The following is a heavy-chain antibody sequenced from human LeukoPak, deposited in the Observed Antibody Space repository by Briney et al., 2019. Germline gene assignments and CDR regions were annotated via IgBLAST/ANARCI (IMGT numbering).Heavy chain of an antibody. Sequence: GGSLRLSCAASGSTFSSYGMHWVRQAPGKGLEWVAVISYDGSNKYYADSVKGRFTISRDNSKNTLYLQMNSPRAEDTAVYYCAKDQGDYDFWSGYYNYYYYGMDVWGQGTTVTVSS. D-gene: IGHD3-3*01. CDR1: GSTFSSYG. V-gene: IGHV3-30*18. J-gene: IGHJ6*02. CDR2: ISYDGSNK. CDR3: AKDQGDYDFWSGYYNYYYYGMDV.